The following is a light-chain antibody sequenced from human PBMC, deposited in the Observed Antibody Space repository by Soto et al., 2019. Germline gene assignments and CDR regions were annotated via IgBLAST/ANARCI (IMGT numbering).Light chain of an antibody. J-gene: IGKJ2*01. CDR3: QQYNDWPRNT. CDR1: QSVSAN. Sequence: EIVMTQSPATLSVSPGERATLSCRASQSVSANLAWYQQKPGQAPRLLIYGASIRATCIPARFTGSGSGTEFTLTISSLQSEDFAVYYCQQYNDWPRNTFGQGAKLEIK. CDR2: GAS. V-gene: IGKV3D-15*01.